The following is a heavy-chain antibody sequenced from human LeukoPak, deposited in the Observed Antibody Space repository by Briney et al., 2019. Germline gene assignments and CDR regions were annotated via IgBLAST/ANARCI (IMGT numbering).Heavy chain of an antibody. Sequence: SETLSLTCTVPGGSISSSSYYWGWIRQPPGKGLEWIGSIYYSGSTYYNPSLKSRVTISVDTSKNQFSLKLSSVTAADTAVYYCARVGSSDGYNFDCWGQGTLVTVSS. CDR3: ARVGSSDGYNFDC. CDR1: GGSISSSSYY. D-gene: IGHD5-24*01. CDR2: IYYSGST. V-gene: IGHV4-39*07. J-gene: IGHJ4*02.